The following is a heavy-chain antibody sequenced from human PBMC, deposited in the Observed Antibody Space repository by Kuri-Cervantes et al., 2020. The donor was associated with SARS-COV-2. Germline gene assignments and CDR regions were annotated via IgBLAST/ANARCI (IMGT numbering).Heavy chain of an antibody. Sequence: ASVKVSCKASGYTFTSYGISWVRQAPGQGLEWMGWISAYNGNTNYAQKLQGRVTMTIDTSTSTAYMELRSLRSDDTAVYYCARDVAPTILWFGEFPPSGDYWGQGTLVTVSS. CDR3: ARDVAPTILWFGEFPPSGDY. D-gene: IGHD3-10*01. V-gene: IGHV1-18*01. CDR1: GYTFTSYG. J-gene: IGHJ4*02. CDR2: ISAYNGNT.